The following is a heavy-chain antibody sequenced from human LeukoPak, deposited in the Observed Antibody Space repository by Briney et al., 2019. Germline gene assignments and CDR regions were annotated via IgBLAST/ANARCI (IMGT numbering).Heavy chain of an antibody. D-gene: IGHD6-13*01. J-gene: IGHJ2*01. CDR1: GFTFSSYW. CDR2: IKQDGSEK. V-gene: IGHV3-7*01. Sequence: GGSLRLSCAASGFTFSSYWMSWVRQAPGKGLEWVANIKQDGSEKFYVDSVKGRFTISRDNAKNSLYLQMNSLRAEDTAVYYCARAPSSSWYEGYFDLWGRGTLVTVSS. CDR3: ARAPSSSWYEGYFDL.